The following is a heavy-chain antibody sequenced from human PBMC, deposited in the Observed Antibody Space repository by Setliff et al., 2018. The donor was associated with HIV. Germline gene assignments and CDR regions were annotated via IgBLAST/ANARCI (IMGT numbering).Heavy chain of an antibody. CDR1: GYGFSNYW. CDR2: IYPGDSDT. D-gene: IGHD3-9*01. CDR3: ARQTSRYITLSPPDY. J-gene: IGHJ4*02. Sequence: PGESLTISCKGSGYGFSNYWLAWVRQTPGKGLEWMGIIYPGDSDTRYSPSFQGQVTFSADKSINTAYLQWGSLKASDTGIYFCARQTSRYITLSPPDYWGQGTLVTVSS. V-gene: IGHV5-51*01.